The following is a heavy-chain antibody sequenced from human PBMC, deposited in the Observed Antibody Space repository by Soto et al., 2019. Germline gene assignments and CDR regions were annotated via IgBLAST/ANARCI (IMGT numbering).Heavy chain of an antibody. Sequence: PSETLSLTCAVYGGSFSGYYWSWIRQPPGKGLEWIGEINHSGSTNYNPSLKSRVTISVDTSKNQFSLKLSSVTAADTAVYYCARILYGYDYWGQGTLVTVSS. J-gene: IGHJ4*02. V-gene: IGHV4-34*01. D-gene: IGHD5-18*01. CDR1: GGSFSGYY. CDR2: INHSGST. CDR3: ARILYGYDY.